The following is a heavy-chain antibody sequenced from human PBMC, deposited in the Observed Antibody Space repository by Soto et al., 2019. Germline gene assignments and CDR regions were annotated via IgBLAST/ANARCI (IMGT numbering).Heavy chain of an antibody. V-gene: IGHV1-46*01. Sequence: ASVKVSCKASGYTFTTYYIHWVRQAPGHGLEWMGIIDPSGGSTNYAQKFQGRITMTRDTSTSTVYLELSSLRSEDTAVYYCAKGNSWSPALVLDIWGQGTMVTVS. CDR3: AKGNSWSPALVLDI. CDR1: GYTFTTYY. CDR2: IDPSGGST. D-gene: IGHD1-7*01. J-gene: IGHJ3*02.